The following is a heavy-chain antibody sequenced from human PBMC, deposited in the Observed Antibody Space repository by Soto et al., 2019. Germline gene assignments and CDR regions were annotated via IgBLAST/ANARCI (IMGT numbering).Heavy chain of an antibody. CDR2: ITSTADTYAT. CDR3: TGSMSFAFDI. CDR1: GFSVSDSV. V-gene: IGHV3-73*01. J-gene: IGHJ3*02. Sequence: EVQLVESGGGLVQPGGSLKLSCAASGFSVSDSVMHWVRQVSGKGLEWVGRITSTADTYATAYTASVKGRFTVSRDDSKNTAYLQMNSLKTEDTAVYYCTGSMSFAFDIWGQGTMVHVSS.